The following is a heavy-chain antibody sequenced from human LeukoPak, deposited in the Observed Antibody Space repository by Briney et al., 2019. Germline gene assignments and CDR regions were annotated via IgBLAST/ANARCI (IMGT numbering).Heavy chain of an antibody. D-gene: IGHD5-24*01. J-gene: IGHJ4*02. CDR1: GGSISSSSYY. V-gene: IGHV4-39*07. CDR2: IYYSGST. Sequence: SETLSLTCTVSGGSISSSSYYWGWIRQPPGKGLEWIGSIYYSGSTYYNPSLKSRVTISVDTSKNQFSLKLSSVTAADTAVYYCARTVDGYKYYFDYWGQGTLVTVSS. CDR3: ARTVDGYKYYFDY.